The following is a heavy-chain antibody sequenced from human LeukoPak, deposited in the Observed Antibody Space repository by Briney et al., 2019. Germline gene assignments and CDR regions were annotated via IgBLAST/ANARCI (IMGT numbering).Heavy chain of an antibody. CDR1: GFTVSSNY. CDR3: ASCSGGNCFLVY. V-gene: IGHV3-53*01. D-gene: IGHD2-15*01. J-gene: IGHJ4*02. Sequence: GGSLRLSCAASGFTVSSNYMSWVRQAPGKGLEGVSVIYSGGNTYYADSVKGRFTMSRDNSKNTLYLQMNSLRAEDTAVYYCASCSGGNCFLVYWGQGTLVTVSS. CDR2: IYSGGNT.